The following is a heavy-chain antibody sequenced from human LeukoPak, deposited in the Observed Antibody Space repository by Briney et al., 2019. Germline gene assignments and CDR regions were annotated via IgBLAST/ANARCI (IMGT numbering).Heavy chain of an antibody. D-gene: IGHD3-22*01. CDR3: ARSLHYDSSGYPDY. J-gene: IGHJ4*02. CDR2: INPNSGGT. Sequence: ASVKVSCKASGYTFTGYYLHWVRQAPGQGLEWMGWINPNSGGTNYAQKFQGRVTMTRDTSISTAYMELSRLRSDDTAVYYCARSLHYDSSGYPDYWGQGTLVTVSS. CDR1: GYTFTGYY. V-gene: IGHV1-2*02.